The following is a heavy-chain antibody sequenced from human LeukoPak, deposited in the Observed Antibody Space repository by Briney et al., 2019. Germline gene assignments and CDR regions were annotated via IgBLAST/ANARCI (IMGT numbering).Heavy chain of an antibody. CDR3: AKDPSYSEVFGY. CDR2: ISGSGGST. V-gene: IGHV3-23*01. D-gene: IGHD1-26*01. J-gene: IGHJ4*02. Sequence: GGSLRLSCAASGFTFSSYAMSWVRQAPGKGLEWVSAISGSGGSTYYADSVKGRFTISRDNSKNTLYLQMNGLRAEGTAVYYCAKDPSYSEVFGYWGQGTLVTVSS. CDR1: GFTFSSYA.